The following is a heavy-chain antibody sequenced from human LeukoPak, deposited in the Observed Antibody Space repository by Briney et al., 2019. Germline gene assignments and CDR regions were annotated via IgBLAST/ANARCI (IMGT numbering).Heavy chain of an antibody. CDR1: GGSISSGGYS. J-gene: IGHJ4*02. D-gene: IGHD3-10*01. CDR3: ASGITMVRGVIISGLYFDY. CDR2: IYHSGST. Sequence: SQTLSLTCAVSGGSISSGGYSWSWIRQPPGKGLEWIGYIYHSGSTYYNPSLKSRVTISVDRSKNQFSLKLSSVTAADTAVYYCASGITMVRGVIISGLYFDYWGQGTLVTVSS. V-gene: IGHV4-30-2*01.